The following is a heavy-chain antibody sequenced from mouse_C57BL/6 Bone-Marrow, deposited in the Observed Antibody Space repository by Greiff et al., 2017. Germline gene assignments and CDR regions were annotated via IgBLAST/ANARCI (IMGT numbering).Heavy chain of an antibody. D-gene: IGHD2-3*01. CDR2: IYPGDGDT. Sequence: QVQLKQSGPELVKPGASVKISCKASGYAFSSSWMNWVKQRPGKGLEWIGRIYPGDGDTNYNGKFKGKATLTADKSSSTAYMQLSSLTSEDSAVYFCAQIYDGYLWFAYWGQGTLVTVSA. V-gene: IGHV1-82*01. CDR1: GYAFSSSW. J-gene: IGHJ3*01. CDR3: AQIYDGYLWFAY.